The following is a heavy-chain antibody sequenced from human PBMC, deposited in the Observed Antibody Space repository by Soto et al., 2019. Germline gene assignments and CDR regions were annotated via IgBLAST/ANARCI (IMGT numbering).Heavy chain of an antibody. J-gene: IGHJ4*02. V-gene: IGHV1-18*01. D-gene: IGHD3-16*02. CDR1: GYTFTNYG. Sequence: ASVKVSCKASGYTFTNYGITWVRQAPGQGLEWMGWISAYNGKTNYAQKLQGRVTMTTDTSTSTAFMELRSLTSDDTAVYYCASDLFPDYADAWVTFRPADYWGQGTQVTVSS. CDR3: ASDLFPDYADAWVTFRPADY. CDR2: ISAYNGKT.